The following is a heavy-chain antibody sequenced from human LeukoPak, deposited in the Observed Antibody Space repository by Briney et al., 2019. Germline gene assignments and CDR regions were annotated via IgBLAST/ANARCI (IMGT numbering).Heavy chain of an antibody. D-gene: IGHD3-10*01. CDR1: GGSFSGYY. Sequence: SETLSLTCAVYGGSFSGYYWSWIRQPPGKGLEWIGEINHSGSTNYNPSLKSLVTISVDTSKNQFSLKLSSVTAADTAVYYCARLTTRHGGIRPLIMDFWGQGTLVTVSS. V-gene: IGHV4-34*01. CDR3: ARLTTRHGGIRPLIMDF. J-gene: IGHJ4*02. CDR2: INHSGST.